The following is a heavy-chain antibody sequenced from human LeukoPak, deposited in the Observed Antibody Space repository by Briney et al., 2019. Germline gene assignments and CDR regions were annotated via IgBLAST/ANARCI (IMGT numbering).Heavy chain of an antibody. D-gene: IGHD6-6*01. J-gene: IGHJ4*02. V-gene: IGHV3-48*01. CDR2: ISSSSTI. CDR3: ASKGSWSSSSGVY. Sequence: PGGSLRLSCAASGFTFSSYSMNWVRQAPGKGLEWVSYISSSSTIYYADSVKGRFTISRDNAKNSLYLQMNSLRAEDTAVYYCASKGSWSSSSGVYWGQGTLVTVSS. CDR1: GFTFSSYS.